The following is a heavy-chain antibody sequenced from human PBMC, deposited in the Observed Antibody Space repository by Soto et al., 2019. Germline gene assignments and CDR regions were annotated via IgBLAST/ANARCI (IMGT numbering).Heavy chain of an antibody. CDR2: ISGGVGST. Sequence: EVQLLESGGGLLPPGGSLRLSCTVSGFTFSSYAMTWVRQAPGKGLEWVSGISGGVGSTYYADSAKGRFTISRDNSENTRYLQMISLRVEDTALYYCVRFIFYFCSSGCGYSYGCLDVWGQWTTVTFFS. CDR3: VRFIFYFCSSGCGYSYGCLDV. CDR1: GFTFSSYA. D-gene: IGHD2-2*01. V-gene: IGHV3-23*01. J-gene: IGHJ6*02.